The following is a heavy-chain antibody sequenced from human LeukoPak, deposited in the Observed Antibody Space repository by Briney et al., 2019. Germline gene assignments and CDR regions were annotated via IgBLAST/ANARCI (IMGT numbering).Heavy chain of an antibody. D-gene: IGHD6-19*01. CDR2: ISGSGGST. CDR3: AKKRVAVAGTHYFDY. CDR1: GFTFSSYE. J-gene: IGHJ4*02. V-gene: IGHV3-23*01. Sequence: GGSLRLSCTASGFTFSSYEMNWVRQAPGKGLEWVSAISGSGGSTYYADSVKGRFTISRDNSKNTLYLQMNSLRAEDTAVYYCAKKRVAVAGTHYFDYWGQGTLVTVSS.